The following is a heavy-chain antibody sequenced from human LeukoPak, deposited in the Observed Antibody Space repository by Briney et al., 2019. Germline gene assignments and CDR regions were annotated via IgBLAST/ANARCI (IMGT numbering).Heavy chain of an antibody. Sequence: ASETLSLTCAVYGGSFSGYYWSWIRQPPGKGLEWIGEINHSGSTNYNPSLKSRVTISVDTSKNQFSLKLSSVTAADTAVYYCARVYYSSSYDYWYFDLWGRGTLVTVSS. V-gene: IGHV4-34*01. CDR1: GGSFSGYY. CDR2: INHSGST. CDR3: ARVYYSSSYDYWYFDL. D-gene: IGHD6-13*01. J-gene: IGHJ2*01.